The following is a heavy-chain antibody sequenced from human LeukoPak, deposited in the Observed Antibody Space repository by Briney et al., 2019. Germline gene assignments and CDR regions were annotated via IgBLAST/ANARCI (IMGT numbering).Heavy chain of an antibody. CDR2: ICASGNT. J-gene: IGHJ4*02. Sequence: SETLSLTCTVSGGSVSSASYYWTWIRQPPGKGLEWIGYICASGNTNYNPSLKSRVTISVDTSKNQFSLKPSSVTAADTAVYYCARDPPVAGTSWGQGTLVTVSS. CDR3: ARDPPVAGTS. D-gene: IGHD6-19*01. V-gene: IGHV4-61*01. CDR1: GGSVSSASYY.